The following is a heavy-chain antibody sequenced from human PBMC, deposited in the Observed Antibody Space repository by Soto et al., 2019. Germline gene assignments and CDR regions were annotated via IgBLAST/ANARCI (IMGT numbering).Heavy chain of an antibody. Sequence: GGSLRLSCVGSVFSFDNFAMRWVRKAQGKGLEWVSSISARSSTTYYAGSVKGRFTISRDNSKNTLYLQMNSLTAEDTAVYYCAKVFYDSGTTFFGVDVWGQGTTVTVSS. D-gene: IGHD3-10*01. J-gene: IGHJ6*02. V-gene: IGHV3-23*01. CDR1: VFSFDNFA. CDR2: ISARSSTT. CDR3: AKVFYDSGTTFFGVDV.